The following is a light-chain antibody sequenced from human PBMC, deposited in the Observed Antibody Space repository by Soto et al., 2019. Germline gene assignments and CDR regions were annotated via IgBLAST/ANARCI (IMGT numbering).Light chain of an antibody. CDR2: DAS. J-gene: IGKJ1*01. Sequence: EIVMTQYPATLSVSPGERVTLSCRASEGVGLKLAWYQLKPGLPPRPLFYDASTRATGLPARFSGSGAGTEFTLSISSLQSEDFATYYCQHYSDSPTFGQGTKVEIK. CDR1: EGVGLK. V-gene: IGKV3-15*01. CDR3: QHYSDSPT.